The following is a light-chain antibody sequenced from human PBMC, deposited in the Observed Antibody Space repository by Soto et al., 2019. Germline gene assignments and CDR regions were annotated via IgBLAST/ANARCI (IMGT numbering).Light chain of an antibody. CDR3: PQRTNWLRP. J-gene: IGKJ1*01. CDR2: GAS. V-gene: IGKV3D-20*02. Sequence: SRGERAALSCRASQSVSSSYLAWYQQKPGQAPRLLIYGASSRAAGIPDRFSVSGSGTDFSLTIMRPQPEDCAVYSCPQRTNWLRPFAQGTKVDIK. CDR1: QSVSSSY.